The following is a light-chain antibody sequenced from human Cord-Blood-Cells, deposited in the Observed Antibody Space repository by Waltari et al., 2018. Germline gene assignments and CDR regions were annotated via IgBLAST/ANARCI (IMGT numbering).Light chain of an antibody. V-gene: IGKV4-1*01. J-gene: IGKJ4*01. CDR1: QSVLYSSNNKNY. CDR3: QQYYSTPLT. CDR2: WAS. Sequence: DIMMTQSPASLSVSLGERATIHCQSSQSVLYSSNNKNYLAWYQQKPGQPPKLLIYWASTRESGVPDRFSGSGSGTDFTLTISSLQAEDVAVYYCQQYYSTPLTFGGGTKVEIK.